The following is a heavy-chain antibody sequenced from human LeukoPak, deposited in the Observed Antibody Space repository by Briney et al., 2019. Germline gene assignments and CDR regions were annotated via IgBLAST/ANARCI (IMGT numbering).Heavy chain of an antibody. CDR1: GFNFDDYA. V-gene: IGHV3-9*01. CDR2: ISWNSVGI. D-gene: IGHD3-3*01. J-gene: IGHJ4*02. CDR3: ARSCRSGYYSGFDY. Sequence: PGGSLRLSCAASGFNFDDYAMHWVRQAPGKGLEWVSGISWNSVGIGYADSVKGRFTISRDNAKNSLYLQMYSLRAEDTALYYCARSCRSGYYSGFDYWGQGTLVTVSS.